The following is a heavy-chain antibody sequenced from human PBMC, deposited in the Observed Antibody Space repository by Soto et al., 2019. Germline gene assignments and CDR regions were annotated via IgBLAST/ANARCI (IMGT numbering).Heavy chain of an antibody. V-gene: IGHV1-46*01. J-gene: IGHJ6*02. D-gene: IGHD4-4*01. Sequence: EASVKVSCKAFGYTFTSHYIHWVRQAPGQGPEWMGIITPTGGTANYAQKFQGRVTMTSETSTSTAYMELSSLRSEDTAVYYCARSHTVTTYAYYYYSMDVWGHGTTVTVSS. CDR2: ITPTGGTA. CDR1: GYTFTSHY. CDR3: ARSHTVTTYAYYYYSMDV.